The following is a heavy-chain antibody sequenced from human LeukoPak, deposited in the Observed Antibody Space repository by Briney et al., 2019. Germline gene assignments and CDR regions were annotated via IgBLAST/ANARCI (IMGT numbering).Heavy chain of an antibody. CDR2: IYYSGGT. Sequence: SQTLSLTCTVSGGSISSGDYYWSWIRQPPGKGLEWIGYIYYSGGTYYNPSLKSRVTISVDTSKNQFSLKLSSVTAADTAVYYCARVLTFGGVIASSLSRWVKNGMDVWGQGTTVTVSS. CDR3: ARVLTFGGVIASSLSRWVKNGMDV. D-gene: IGHD3-16*02. V-gene: IGHV4-30-4*01. J-gene: IGHJ6*02. CDR1: GGSISSGDYY.